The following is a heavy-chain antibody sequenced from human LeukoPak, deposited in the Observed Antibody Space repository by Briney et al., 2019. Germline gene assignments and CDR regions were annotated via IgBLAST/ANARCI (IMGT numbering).Heavy chain of an antibody. CDR2: IGTAGDT. J-gene: IGHJ4*02. CDR3: AKDGLWFGDLTYFDY. CDR1: GFTFSSYD. V-gene: IGHV3-13*01. Sequence: PGGSLRLSCAASGFTFSSYDMHWVRQATGKGLEWVSAIGTAGDTYYPGSVKGRFTISRDTSKNTLYLQMNSLRAEDTAVYYCAKDGLWFGDLTYFDYWGQGVLVTVSS. D-gene: IGHD3-10*01.